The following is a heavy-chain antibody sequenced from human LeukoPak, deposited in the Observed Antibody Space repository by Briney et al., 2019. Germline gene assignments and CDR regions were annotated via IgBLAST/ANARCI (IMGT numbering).Heavy chain of an antibody. CDR3: ARASVIHAAVDY. D-gene: IGHD6-13*01. Sequence: PSETLSLTCTVSGGSISSYYWSWIRQPPGKGLEWIGYIYYSGSTNYNPSLKSRVTISVDTSKNQFSLKLSSVTAAGTAVYYCARASVIHAAVDYWGQGTLVTVSS. CDR1: GGSISSYY. V-gene: IGHV4-59*01. J-gene: IGHJ4*02. CDR2: IYYSGST.